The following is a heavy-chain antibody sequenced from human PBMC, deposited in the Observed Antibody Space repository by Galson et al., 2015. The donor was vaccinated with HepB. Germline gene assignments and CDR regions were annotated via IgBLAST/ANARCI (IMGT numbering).Heavy chain of an antibody. CDR1: GYTFTDYY. J-gene: IGHJ4*02. V-gene: IGHV1-69-2*01. D-gene: IGHD1-26*01. Sequence: VKVSCKVSGYTFTDYYMHWVQQAPGKGLEWLGLVDPEDGETIYAEKFQGRVTITADTSTDTAYMELSSLRSEDTAVYYCATADSGSYSARFDYWGQGTLVTVSS. CDR2: VDPEDGET. CDR3: ATADSGSYSARFDY.